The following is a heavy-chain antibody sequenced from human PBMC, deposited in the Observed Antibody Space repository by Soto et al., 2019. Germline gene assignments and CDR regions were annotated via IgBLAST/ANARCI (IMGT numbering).Heavy chain of an antibody. J-gene: IGHJ4*02. CDR3: ARSLAYTYAYAYDC. V-gene: IGHV3-72*01. Sequence: GGSLRLSCAASGFTFSDHYMDWVRQAPGKGLEWVGRTRNKANSYTTEYAASVKGRFTISRDDSESSLYLQMNSPKTEDTAVYYCARSLAYTYAYAYDCWGQGTLVTVSS. CDR1: GFTFSDHY. D-gene: IGHD5-18*01. CDR2: TRNKANSYTT.